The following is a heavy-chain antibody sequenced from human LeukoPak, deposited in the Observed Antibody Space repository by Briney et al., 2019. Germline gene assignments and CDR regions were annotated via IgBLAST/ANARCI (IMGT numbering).Heavy chain of an antibody. J-gene: IGHJ4*02. CDR1: GGSFSGYY. D-gene: IGHD3-9*01. CDR3: AKVPLGYDILTGYYMFDY. CDR2: INHSGST. Sequence: SETLSLTCAVYGGSFSGYYWSWIRQPPGKGLEWIGEINHSGSTNYNPSLKSRVTISVDTSKNQFSLKLSSVTAADTAVYYCAKVPLGYDILTGYYMFDYWGQGTLVTVSS. V-gene: IGHV4-34*01.